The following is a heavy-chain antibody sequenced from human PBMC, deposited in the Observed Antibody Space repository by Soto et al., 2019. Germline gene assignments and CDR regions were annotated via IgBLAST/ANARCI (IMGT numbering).Heavy chain of an antibody. J-gene: IGHJ4*02. CDR3: ARADDSSGYYLDY. D-gene: IGHD3-22*01. Sequence: EVQLVESGGGLVQPGGSLRLPCAASGFTFSDHYMDWVRQAPGKGLEWVGRTRNKANSYTTEYAASVKGRFTIPRDDSKNSLYLQMNSLKTEDTAVYYCARADDSSGYYLDYWGQGTLVTVSS. CDR2: TRNKANSYTT. CDR1: GFTFSDHY. V-gene: IGHV3-72*01.